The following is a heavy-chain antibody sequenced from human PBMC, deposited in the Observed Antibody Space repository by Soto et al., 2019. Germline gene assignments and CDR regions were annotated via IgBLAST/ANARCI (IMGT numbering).Heavy chain of an antibody. J-gene: IGHJ4*02. D-gene: IGHD1-26*01. CDR3: SGGVGDAF. V-gene: IGHV3-7*01. CDR2: TNQDGSQK. CDR1: EATVSRDW. Sequence: ESHLVESGGGLVQTGGSLRLSCAISEATVSRDWMNWVRQAPGKGLEWVAHTNQDGSQKYYVDSVKGRFTISRDNAKKSLYLQMNSLIAADTAMYYCSGGVGDAFWGQGTLVTVSS.